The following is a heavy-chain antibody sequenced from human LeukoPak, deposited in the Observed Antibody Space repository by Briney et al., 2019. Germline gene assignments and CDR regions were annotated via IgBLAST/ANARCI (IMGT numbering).Heavy chain of an antibody. Sequence: SETLSLTCTVSRGSISPDHCAWIRQPPGKGLEWIGYIFYTGRAKYNPSLEGRATLTVDMPKNQVSLKLSSVTAADTAMYYCARLVDGANTRVDSWGQGTLVTVSS. CDR3: ARLVDGANTRVDS. D-gene: IGHD4/OR15-4a*01. J-gene: IGHJ4*02. V-gene: IGHV4-59*08. CDR1: RGSISPDH. CDR2: IFYTGRA.